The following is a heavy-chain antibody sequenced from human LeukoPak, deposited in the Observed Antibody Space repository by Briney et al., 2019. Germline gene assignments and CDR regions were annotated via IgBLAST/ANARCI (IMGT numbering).Heavy chain of an antibody. J-gene: IGHJ4*02. CDR2: LYPGDSDT. CDR1: GFSFTGYW. Sequence: ESLKISCQASGFSFTGYWIGWVRQMPGKGLEWMGILYPGDSDTRYSPSFQGQVTMSADESISTAYLQWATLKASDSAMYYCARHSSTGIDYWGQGTLVTVSS. CDR3: ARHSSTGIDY. V-gene: IGHV5-51*01. D-gene: IGHD2-2*01.